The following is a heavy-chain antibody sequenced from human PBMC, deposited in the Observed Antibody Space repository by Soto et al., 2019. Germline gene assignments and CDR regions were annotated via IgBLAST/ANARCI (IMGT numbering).Heavy chain of an antibody. V-gene: IGHV3-23*01. CDR3: AKGGRNDVLTGYPDY. J-gene: IGHJ4*02. Sequence: GGSLRLSCAASGFTFNTYVMNWVRQAPGKGLEWVSTVSGGGGSAYYADSVKGRFTVSRDNSKNTLYLQMNSLRADDTAVYYCAKGGRNDVLTGYPDYWGQGTLVTVSS. CDR2: VSGGGGSA. D-gene: IGHD3-9*01. CDR1: GFTFNTYV.